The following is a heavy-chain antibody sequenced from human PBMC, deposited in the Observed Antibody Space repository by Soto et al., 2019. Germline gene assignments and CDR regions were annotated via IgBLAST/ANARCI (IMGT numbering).Heavy chain of an antibody. Sequence: QLQLQESGSGLVKPSQTLSLTCAVSGGSISSGGYSWSWIRQPPGKGLEWIGYISHSGSTSYSPSLKGRVTISIDRSKNHFSLKLSSVTAADTAVYYCASHQLLWFGESSQPGAFHLWGQGTMVTVSS. D-gene: IGHD3-10*01. CDR3: ASHQLLWFGESSQPGAFHL. J-gene: IGHJ3*01. V-gene: IGHV4-30-2*01. CDR1: GGSISSGGYS. CDR2: ISHSGST.